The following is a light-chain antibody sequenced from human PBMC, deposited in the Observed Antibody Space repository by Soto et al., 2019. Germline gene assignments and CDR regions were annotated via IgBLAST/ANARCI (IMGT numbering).Light chain of an antibody. Sequence: EIVLTQSPGTLSVSPGDRVTLSCRASQSVDINLAWYQQRAGQAPRLLVYGASTKATDMPGRFSGRGSGTEFTLTINNLQSEDFAVYYCQQYNNWPSFGQGTRLEIK. V-gene: IGKV3-15*01. CDR1: QSVDIN. CDR3: QQYNNWPS. CDR2: GAS. J-gene: IGKJ5*01.